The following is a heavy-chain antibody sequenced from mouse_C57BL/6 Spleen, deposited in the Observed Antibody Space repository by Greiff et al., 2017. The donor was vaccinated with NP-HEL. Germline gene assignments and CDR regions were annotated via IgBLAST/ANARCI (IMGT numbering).Heavy chain of an antibody. J-gene: IGHJ4*01. D-gene: IGHD2-5*01. V-gene: IGHV1-7*01. Sequence: QVQLQQSGAELAKPGASVKLSCKASGYTFTSYWMHLVNQRPGQGLEWIGYINPSSGYTKYNQKFKDKATLTADKSSSTAYMQLSSLTYEDSAVYYCASKDYSNYAMDYWGQGTSVTVSS. CDR1: GYTFTSYW. CDR2: INPSSGYT. CDR3: ASKDYSNYAMDY.